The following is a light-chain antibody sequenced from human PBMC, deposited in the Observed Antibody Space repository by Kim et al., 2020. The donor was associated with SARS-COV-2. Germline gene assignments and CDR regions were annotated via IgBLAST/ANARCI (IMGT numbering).Light chain of an antibody. CDR1: SSNIEKNY. CDR3: AAWDDSLSGRV. V-gene: IGLV1-47*01. Sequence: GQRVTISCSGTSSNIEKNYVYWYQQVPGTAPKVLIYRSNERPSGVPDRFSGSKSGTSASLAISGLRSEDEADYYCAAWDDSLSGRVFGGGTQLTVL. J-gene: IGLJ3*02. CDR2: RSN.